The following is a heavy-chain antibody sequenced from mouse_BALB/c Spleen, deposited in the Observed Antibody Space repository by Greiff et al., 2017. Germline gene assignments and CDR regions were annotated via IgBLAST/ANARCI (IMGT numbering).Heavy chain of an antibody. CDR2: INSNGGST. CDR1: GFTFSSYY. Sequence: EVKLVESGGGLVKLGGSLKLSCAASGFTFSSYYMSWVRQTPEKRLELVAAINSNGGSTYYPDTVKGRFTISRDNAKNTLYLQMSSLKSEDTALYYCARHGGDTVVDYWGQGTTLTVSS. V-gene: IGHV5-6-2*01. CDR3: ARHGGDTVVDY. J-gene: IGHJ2*01. D-gene: IGHD1-1*01.